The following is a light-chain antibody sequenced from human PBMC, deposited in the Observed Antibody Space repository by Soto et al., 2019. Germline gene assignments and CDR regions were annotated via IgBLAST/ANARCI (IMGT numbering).Light chain of an antibody. V-gene: IGLV2-8*01. J-gene: IGLJ2*01. Sequence: QSVLTQPPSASGSPGQSVTISCTGTSSDVGGYNCVSWYQQHPGKAPKLMIYEVTKRPSGVPDRFSGSKSDNTASLTVSGLQAEDEADYCCSSYAGSNTVIFGGGTKVTVL. CDR1: SSDVGGYNC. CDR2: EVT. CDR3: SSYAGSNTVI.